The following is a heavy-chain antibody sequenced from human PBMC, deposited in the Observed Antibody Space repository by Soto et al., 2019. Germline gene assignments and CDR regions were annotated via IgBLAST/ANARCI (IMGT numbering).Heavy chain of an antibody. J-gene: IGHJ6*02. CDR2: INVDTGKT. Sequence: QIVQSGAEVKKPGASVRISCKSSGFNFESYTIHWLRQAPGHRYEWMGSINVDTGKTSYSRKFRNRVTISRDRAASTAYVEVRSLATDDTAVYFCARGAGTGKFYQYAVDVWGQGTTVIVSS. V-gene: IGHV1-3*01. CDR3: ARGAGTGKFYQYAVDV. D-gene: IGHD1-1*01. CDR1: GFNFESYT.